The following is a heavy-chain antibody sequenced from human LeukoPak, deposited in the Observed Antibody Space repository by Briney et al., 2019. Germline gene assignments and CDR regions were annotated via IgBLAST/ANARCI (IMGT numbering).Heavy chain of an antibody. V-gene: IGHV4-34*01. CDR1: GGSFSGYY. Sequence: SETLSLTCAVYGGSFSGYYWSWIRQPPGKGLEWIGEINHSGSTNYNPSLKSRVTISVDTSKNQFSLKLRSVTAADTAVYYCARHPEDYYDSSGYFDYWGQGTLVTVSS. CDR2: INHSGST. D-gene: IGHD3-22*01. CDR3: ARHPEDYYDSSGYFDY. J-gene: IGHJ4*02.